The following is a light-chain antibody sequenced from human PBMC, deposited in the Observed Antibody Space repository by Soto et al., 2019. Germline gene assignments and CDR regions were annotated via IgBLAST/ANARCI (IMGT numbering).Light chain of an antibody. CDR2: GNS. CDR3: QSYDRSLRTYV. Sequence: QSVLTQQPSVSGAPGQRVTISCSGSSSNIGAGYDVNWYRQLPGTAPKLLIYGNSDRPSGVPDRFSGSKSGTSASLAITGLQAEDEADYFCQSYDRSLRTYVFGTATKVTVL. V-gene: IGLV1-40*01. J-gene: IGLJ1*01. CDR1: SSNIGAGYD.